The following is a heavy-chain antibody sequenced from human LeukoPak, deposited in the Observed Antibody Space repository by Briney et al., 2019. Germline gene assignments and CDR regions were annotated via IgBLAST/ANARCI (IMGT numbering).Heavy chain of an antibody. CDR1: GGSISSYY. Sequence: SETLSLTCTVSGGSISSYYWSWIRQPAGKGLEWIGRIYTSGSTNYNPSLKSRVTMSVDTSKNQFSLKLSSVTAADTAVYYCARGLGITIFGVVKNAFDIWGQGTMVTVSS. V-gene: IGHV4-4*07. CDR2: IYTSGST. D-gene: IGHD3-3*01. CDR3: ARGLGITIFGVVKNAFDI. J-gene: IGHJ3*02.